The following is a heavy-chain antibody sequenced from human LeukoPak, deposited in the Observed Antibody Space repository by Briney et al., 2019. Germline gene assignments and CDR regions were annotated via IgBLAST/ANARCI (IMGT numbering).Heavy chain of an antibody. Sequence: GSLRLSCAASGFTFSSYSMNWVRQAPGKGLEWVSSISSSSSYIYYADSVKGRFTISRDNAKNSLYLQMNSLRAEDTAVYYCARDPRWGYGDYENWFDPWGQGTLVTVSS. CDR3: ARDPRWGYGDYENWFDP. CDR1: GFTFSSYS. CDR2: ISSSSSYI. V-gene: IGHV3-21*01. D-gene: IGHD4-17*01. J-gene: IGHJ5*02.